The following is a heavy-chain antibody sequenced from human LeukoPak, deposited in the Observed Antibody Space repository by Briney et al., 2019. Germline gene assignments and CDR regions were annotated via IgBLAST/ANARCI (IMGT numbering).Heavy chain of an antibody. CDR1: GFTFNNYW. J-gene: IGHJ4*02. Sequence: GGSLRLSCAASGFTFNNYWMSWVRQAPGKGLEWLANIKEDGSRKYYVDSVKGRFAISRDNAKKSLFLQMNSLRAEDTAVYYCARDGVTSSVVYWGQGTLVTVSS. D-gene: IGHD2-21*02. V-gene: IGHV3-7*01. CDR3: ARDGVTSSVVY. CDR2: IKEDGSRK.